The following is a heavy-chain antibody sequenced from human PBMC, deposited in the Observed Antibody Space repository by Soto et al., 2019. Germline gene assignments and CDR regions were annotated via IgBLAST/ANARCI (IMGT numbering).Heavy chain of an antibody. CDR2: IKQDGSEK. Sequence: GGSLRLSCVASGFTFSSSWMTWVRQAPGKGLEWVANIKQDGSEKYYVDSVKGRFTISRDNAKNSMYLQMNSLRAEDTAVYYCAREVDYCSGGSCYFWFDPWGQGTLVTVSS. CDR3: AREVDYCSGGSCYFWFDP. J-gene: IGHJ5*02. V-gene: IGHV3-7*01. D-gene: IGHD2-15*01. CDR1: GFTFSSSW.